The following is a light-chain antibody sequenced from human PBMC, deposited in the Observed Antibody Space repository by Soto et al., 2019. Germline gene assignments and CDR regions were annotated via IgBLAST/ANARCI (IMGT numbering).Light chain of an antibody. CDR3: QQYGSSGYT. Sequence: EIVLTQSPGTLSLSPGERDTLSCRASQSVSNSCLAWYQQKPGQAPRLLIYGASSRATGIPDRFSGSGSGTDFTLTINRLEPEDFAVYYCQQYGSSGYTFGQGTKLEIK. CDR2: GAS. J-gene: IGKJ2*01. V-gene: IGKV3-20*01. CDR1: QSVSNSC.